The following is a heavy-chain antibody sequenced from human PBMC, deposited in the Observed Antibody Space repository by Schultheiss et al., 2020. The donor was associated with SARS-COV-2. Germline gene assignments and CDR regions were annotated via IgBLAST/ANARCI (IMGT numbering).Heavy chain of an antibody. CDR3: ARGAVGATTHFDY. D-gene: IGHD1-26*01. CDR2: IYYSGST. CDR1: GGSLNSGDYF. V-gene: IGHV4-30-4*01. Sequence: SQTLSLTCTVSGGSLNSGDYFWSWIRQPPGKGLEWIGYIYYSGSTYYNPSLKSRVTISVDTSKNQFSLKLSSVTAADTAVYYCARGAVGATTHFDYWGQGTLVTVSS. J-gene: IGHJ4*02.